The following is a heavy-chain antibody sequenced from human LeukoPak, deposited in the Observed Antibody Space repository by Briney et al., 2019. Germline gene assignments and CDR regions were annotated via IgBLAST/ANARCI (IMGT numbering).Heavy chain of an antibody. CDR2: IYYSGST. Sequence: PSETLSLTCSVSGGSISSSTYYWGWIRQPPGKGLEWIGSIYYSGSTNYNPSLKSRVTMSVDTSKNQFSLKLSSVTAADTAVYYCARDPQYYDFWSGYYVGYFDYWGQGTLVTVSS. V-gene: IGHV4-39*07. J-gene: IGHJ4*02. D-gene: IGHD3-3*01. CDR1: GGSISSSTYY. CDR3: ARDPQYYDFWSGYYVGYFDY.